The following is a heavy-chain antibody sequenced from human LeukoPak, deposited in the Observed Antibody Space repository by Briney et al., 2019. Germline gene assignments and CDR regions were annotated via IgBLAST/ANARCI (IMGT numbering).Heavy chain of an antibody. Sequence: ASVKVSCKASGYTFTSYAMQWVRQAPGQRLEWMGWINAGNGNTKYSQKFQGRVTITRDTSASTAYMELSSLRSEDTAVYYCARDLIYYDSSGYRGEYYFDYWGQGTLVTVSS. V-gene: IGHV1-3*01. CDR3: ARDLIYYDSSGYRGEYYFDY. D-gene: IGHD3-22*01. CDR2: INAGNGNT. J-gene: IGHJ4*02. CDR1: GYTFTSYA.